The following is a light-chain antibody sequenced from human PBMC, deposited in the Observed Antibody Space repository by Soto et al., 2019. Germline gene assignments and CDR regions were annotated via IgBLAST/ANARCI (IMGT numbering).Light chain of an antibody. CDR1: SGSIASNY. J-gene: IGLJ3*02. CDR3: QSYDRSNPVV. CDR2: VDN. Sequence: NFMLTQPHSVSESPGKTVTISCTRSSGSIASNYVQWYQQRPGSAPTTLIFVDNQRPSGVPGRFSGSIDRSSNSASLTIAGLTTEDEADYYCQSYDRSNPVVFGGGTKVTVL. V-gene: IGLV6-57*04.